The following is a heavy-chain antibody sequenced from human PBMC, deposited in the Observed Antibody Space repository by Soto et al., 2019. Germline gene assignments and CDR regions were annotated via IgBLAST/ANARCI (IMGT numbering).Heavy chain of an antibody. CDR3: ARGPSGDKVDS. V-gene: IGHV4-30-4*01. CDR2: IYDGGRT. J-gene: IGHJ4*02. CDR1: GGSISTVDYW. D-gene: IGHD7-27*01. Sequence: QLQLQESDPGLVKPSQTLSLTCTVSGGSISTVDYWWSWIRQSPDMGLEWIGHIYDGGRTYNNPSLESRVTMSVYTSKSQLSLTLSSVSAADTAVYYCARGPSGDKVDSWGQGTLVTVSS.